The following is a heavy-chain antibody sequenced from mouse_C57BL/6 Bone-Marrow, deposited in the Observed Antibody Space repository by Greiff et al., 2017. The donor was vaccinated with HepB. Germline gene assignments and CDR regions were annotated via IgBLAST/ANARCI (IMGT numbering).Heavy chain of an antibody. CDR2: INPYNGGT. D-gene: IGHD1-1*01. CDR1: GYTFTDYY. Sequence: EVKLQQSGPVLVKPGASVKMSCKASGYTFTDYYMNWVKQSHGKSLEWIGVINPYNGGTSYNQKFKGKATLTVDKSSSTAYMELNSLTSEDSAVYYCARIDYYYFDYWGQGTTLTVSS. CDR3: ARIDYYYFDY. J-gene: IGHJ2*01. V-gene: IGHV1-19*01.